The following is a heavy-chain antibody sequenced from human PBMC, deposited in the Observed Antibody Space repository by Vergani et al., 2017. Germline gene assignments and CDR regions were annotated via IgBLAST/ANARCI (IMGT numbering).Heavy chain of an antibody. J-gene: IGHJ4*02. CDR2: IYSGGST. Sequence: EVQLVESGGGLVQPGGSLSLSCAASGFTVSSNYMSWVRQAPGKGLGWVSVIYSGGSTYYADSVKGSITISRDNSKNTRYLQMNSLSAEDTAVYYCARDPGGDCSSTSCYGEVFDFWGQGTLVTVSS. V-gene: IGHV3-66*01. CDR3: ARDPGGDCSSTSCYGEVFDF. CDR1: GFTVSSNY. D-gene: IGHD2-2*01.